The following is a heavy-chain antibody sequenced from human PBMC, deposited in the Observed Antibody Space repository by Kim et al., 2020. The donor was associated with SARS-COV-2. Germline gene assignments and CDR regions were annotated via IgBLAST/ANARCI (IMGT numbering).Heavy chain of an antibody. D-gene: IGHD2-21*01. CDR3: AKDLNCVGDCYDY. J-gene: IGHJ4*02. Sequence: YADSVKGRFNISGDNCKNTLYLQMNSVRAEDTAVYYCAKDLNCVGDCYDYWGQGTLVTVSS. V-gene: IGHV3-30*02.